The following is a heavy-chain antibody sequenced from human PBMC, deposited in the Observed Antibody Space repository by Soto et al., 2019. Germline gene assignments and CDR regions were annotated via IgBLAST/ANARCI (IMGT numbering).Heavy chain of an antibody. Sequence: ASVKVSCKASGYTFTNYGINWVRQAPGQGLEWMGWISAHNGNTHYAQKFQDRVTLTRDTSTSTADLEVRSLRSDDTAVYYCARSHSSSWSFDPWGQGTLVTVSS. CDR1: GYTFTNYG. CDR2: ISAHNGNT. CDR3: ARSHSSSWSFDP. J-gene: IGHJ5*02. V-gene: IGHV1-18*04. D-gene: IGHD6-13*01.